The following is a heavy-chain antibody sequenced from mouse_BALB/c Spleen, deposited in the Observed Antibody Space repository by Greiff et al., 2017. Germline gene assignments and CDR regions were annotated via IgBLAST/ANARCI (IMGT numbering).Heavy chain of an antibody. D-gene: IGHD2-3*01. CDR1: GFAFSSYD. CDR2: ISSGGGST. CDR3: ARLRIYDGSYYFDY. Sequence: EVMLVESGGGLVKPGGSLKLSCAASGFAFSSYDMSWVRQTPEKRLEWVAYISSGGGSTYYPDTVKGRFTISRDNAKNTLYLQMSSLKSEDTAMYYCARLRIYDGSYYFDYWGQGTTLTVSS. J-gene: IGHJ2*01. V-gene: IGHV5-12-1*01.